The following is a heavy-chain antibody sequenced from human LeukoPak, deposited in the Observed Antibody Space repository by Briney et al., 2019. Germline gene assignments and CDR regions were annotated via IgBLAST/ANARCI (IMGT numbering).Heavy chain of an antibody. Sequence: GGSLRLSCAVSGFTFSSRLMHWVRQAPGKGLVWVALIKDDGTTNYADSVRGRFTASRDDAKNTVYLQMSSLRADDTAVYYCHPLSFVSNWGQGTLVTVSA. CDR2: IKDDGTT. CDR3: HPLSFVSN. CDR1: GFTFSSRL. J-gene: IGHJ4*02. D-gene: IGHD2-2*01. V-gene: IGHV3-74*01.